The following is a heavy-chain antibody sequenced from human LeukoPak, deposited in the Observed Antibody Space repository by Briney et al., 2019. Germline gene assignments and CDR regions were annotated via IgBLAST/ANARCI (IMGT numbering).Heavy chain of an antibody. V-gene: IGHV3-23*01. CDR2: FSGGSGTT. Sequence: GGSLRLSCAASGFTFSSYGLTWVRQTPGKGLEWVSDFSGGSGTTYYARSVKGRFTVSRDNSKNTLYLQMNSLRVDDTAVYYCAKSLDYGGNRARLDFWGQGTLVTVSS. J-gene: IGHJ4*02. CDR1: GFTFSSYG. D-gene: IGHD4-23*01. CDR3: AKSLDYGGNRARLDF.